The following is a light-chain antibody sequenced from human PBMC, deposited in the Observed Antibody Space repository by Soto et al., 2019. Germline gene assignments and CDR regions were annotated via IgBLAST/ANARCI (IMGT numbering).Light chain of an antibody. CDR1: QSISIW. V-gene: IGKV1-5*03. CDR3: QQYNNYPWT. Sequence: DIQMTQSPSTLSASVGDRVTITCRASQSISIWLAWYQQKPRKAPNLLISKASSLESGVPSRFIGSGSGTEFTLTISSLQPDDFATYYCQQYNNYPWTFGQGTKVEIK. CDR2: KAS. J-gene: IGKJ1*01.